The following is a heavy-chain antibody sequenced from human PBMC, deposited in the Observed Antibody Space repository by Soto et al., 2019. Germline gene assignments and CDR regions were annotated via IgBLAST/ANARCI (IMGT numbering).Heavy chain of an antibody. V-gene: IGHV3-43*01. CDR2: ISWDGGST. CDR1: GFTFDDYT. CDR3: AKDLYCSSTSCYLPEDYYYYYYGMDV. D-gene: IGHD2-2*01. Sequence: PGGSLRLSCAASGFTFDDYTMHWVRQAPGKGLEWVSLISWDGGSTYYADSVKGRFTISRDNSKNSLYLQMNSLRTEDTALYYCAKDLYCSSTSCYLPEDYYYYYYGMDVWGQGTTVTVSS. J-gene: IGHJ6*02.